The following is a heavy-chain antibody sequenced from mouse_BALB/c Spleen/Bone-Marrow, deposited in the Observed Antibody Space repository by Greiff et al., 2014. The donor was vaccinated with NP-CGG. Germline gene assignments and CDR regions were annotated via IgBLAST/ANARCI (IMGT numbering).Heavy chain of an antibody. Sequence: QVQLQQSGPELAKPGASVEISCTGSGYAFSSSWMNWVKQRPGQGLEWIGRIYPGDGDTNSNGRFKGKATLTADRSSNTAYMQLSSLTSVDSAVYFCARSAYYGSSYGAMDYWGQGTSVTVSS. J-gene: IGHJ4*01. CDR1: GYAFSSSW. V-gene: IGHV1-82*01. CDR3: ARSAYYGSSYGAMDY. D-gene: IGHD1-1*01. CDR2: IYPGDGDT.